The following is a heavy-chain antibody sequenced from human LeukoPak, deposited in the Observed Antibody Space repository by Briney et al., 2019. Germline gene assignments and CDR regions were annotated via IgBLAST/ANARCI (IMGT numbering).Heavy chain of an antibody. CDR1: GGSISSGDYY. V-gene: IGHV4-30-4*01. CDR2: TYYSGST. CDR3: AREFYGDYLYYGMDV. J-gene: IGHJ6*02. D-gene: IGHD4-17*01. Sequence: PSETLSLTCTVSGGSISSGDYYWSWIRQPPGKGLEWIGYTYYSGSTYYNPSLKSRVTISVDTSKNQFSLKLSSVTAADTAVYYCAREFYGDYLYYGMDVWGQGTTVTVSS.